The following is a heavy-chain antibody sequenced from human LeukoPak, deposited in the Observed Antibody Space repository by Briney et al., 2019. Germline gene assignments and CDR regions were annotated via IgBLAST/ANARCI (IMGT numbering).Heavy chain of an antibody. D-gene: IGHD3-22*01. CDR2: ISSSSSTI. V-gene: IGHV3-48*01. CDR1: GFTFSSYS. CDR3: ATEASYAELLKGPGAYYYDSSGYYYGDY. J-gene: IGHJ4*02. Sequence: PTGGSLRLSCAASGFTFSSYSMNWVRQAPGKGLEWVSYISSSSSTIYYADSVKGRFTISRDNAKNSLYLQMNSLRAEDTAVYYCATEASYAELLKGPGAYYYDSSGYYYGDYWGQGTLVTVSS.